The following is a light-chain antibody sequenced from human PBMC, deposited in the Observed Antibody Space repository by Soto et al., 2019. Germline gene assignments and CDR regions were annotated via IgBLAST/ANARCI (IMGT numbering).Light chain of an antibody. V-gene: IGKV3-20*01. CDR3: QQYGRA. CDR2: GAS. Sequence: EIVLTQSPGTLSLSPGERATLSCRASQSVSSSSLAWYQQKPGQAPRLLIYGASRRATGIPDSFSGSGSGTDFTLTISRLEPEDFAVYYCQQYGRASGHGTKVEIK. J-gene: IGKJ1*01. CDR1: QSVSSSS.